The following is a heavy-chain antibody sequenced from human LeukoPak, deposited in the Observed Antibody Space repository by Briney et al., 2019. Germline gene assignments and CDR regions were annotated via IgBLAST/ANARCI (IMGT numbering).Heavy chain of an antibody. CDR2: ISTTSSTI. Sequence: PGGPLRLSCAASGFTFSSYGMNWARQAPGKGLEWVSYISTTSSTIYYADSVKGRFTMSRDNAKSSLYLQMDSLRDEDTAVYYCARGKEKWLDHFDYWGQGSLVTVSS. CDR1: GFTFSSYG. V-gene: IGHV3-48*02. CDR3: ARGKEKWLDHFDY. D-gene: IGHD6-19*01. J-gene: IGHJ4*02.